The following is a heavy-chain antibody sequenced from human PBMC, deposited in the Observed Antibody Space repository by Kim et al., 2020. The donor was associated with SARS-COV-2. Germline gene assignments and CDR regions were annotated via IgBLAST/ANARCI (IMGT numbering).Heavy chain of an antibody. V-gene: IGHV4-59*01. D-gene: IGHD2-21*02. CDR1: GGSISSYY. Sequence: SETLSLTCTVSGGSISSYYWSWIRQPPGKGLEWIGYIYYSGSTNYNPSLKSRVTISVDTSKNQFSLKLSSVTAADTAVYYCARGDPGDYWGQGTLVTVSS. J-gene: IGHJ4*02. CDR3: ARGDPGDY. CDR2: IYYSGST.